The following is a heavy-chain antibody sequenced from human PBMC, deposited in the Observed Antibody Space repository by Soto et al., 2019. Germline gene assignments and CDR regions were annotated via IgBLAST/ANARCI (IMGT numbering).Heavy chain of an antibody. CDR3: VRGRGPSVWFDP. CDR2: IFYSGNT. Sequence: PSETLSLTCTVSGGSMTGYYWSWIRQPPGKGLEWIGYIFYSGNTEYNPSLKSRATISVDTSKNQFSLKVTSVTAADTAVYFCVRGRGPSVWFDPWGPGTLVTVSS. J-gene: IGHJ5*02. CDR1: GGSMTGYY. D-gene: IGHD3-10*01. V-gene: IGHV4-59*01.